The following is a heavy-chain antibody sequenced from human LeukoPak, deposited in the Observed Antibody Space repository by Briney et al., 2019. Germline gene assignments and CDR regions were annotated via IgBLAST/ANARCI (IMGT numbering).Heavy chain of an antibody. Sequence: GESLKISCQGSGYSFPSYWIGWVRQMPGKGLEWMGIIYPGDSDTRYSPSFQGQVTISADKSISTAYLQWSSLKASDTAMYYCARGSIVGPTRNYFDYWGQGTLVTVSS. V-gene: IGHV5-51*01. CDR2: IYPGDSDT. CDR1: GYSFPSYW. J-gene: IGHJ4*02. CDR3: ARGSIVGPTRNYFDY. D-gene: IGHD1-26*01.